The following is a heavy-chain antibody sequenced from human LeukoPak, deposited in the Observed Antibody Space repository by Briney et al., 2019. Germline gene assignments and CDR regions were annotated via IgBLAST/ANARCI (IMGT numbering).Heavy chain of an antibody. V-gene: IGHV4-34*01. Sequence: SETLSLTCALYAGSFSGYYWSWIRQPPGKGLEWIGEINHSGSTNYNPSLKSRVTISVDTSKNQFSLKLSSVTAADTAVYYCARGRVTIFGVAIDYFDYWGQGTLVTVSS. CDR2: INHSGST. D-gene: IGHD3-3*01. CDR3: ARGRVTIFGVAIDYFDY. J-gene: IGHJ4*02. CDR1: AGSFSGYY.